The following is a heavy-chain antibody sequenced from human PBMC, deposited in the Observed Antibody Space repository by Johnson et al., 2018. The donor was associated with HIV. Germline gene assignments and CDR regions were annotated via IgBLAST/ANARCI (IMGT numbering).Heavy chain of an antibody. J-gene: IGHJ3*01. CDR2: ISYDGSNK. CDR1: GFTFHNYG. CDR3: AKARRAYDSRGYYYAYDAFDL. D-gene: IGHD3-22*01. V-gene: IGHV3-30*18. Sequence: QVQLAESGGAVVQPGRSLRLSCTASGFTFHNYGMHWVRQAPGMGLEWVIVISYDGSNKYYTDSVKGRFTFSSDNSKNTLYLQMNSLRAEDTAVYYCAKARRAYDSRGYYYAYDAFDLWGQGTMVTVSS.